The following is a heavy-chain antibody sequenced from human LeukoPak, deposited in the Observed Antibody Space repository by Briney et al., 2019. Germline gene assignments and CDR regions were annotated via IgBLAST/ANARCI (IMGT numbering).Heavy chain of an antibody. J-gene: IGHJ6*03. CDR2: IIPIFGTA. V-gene: IGHV1-69*13. CDR3: ARGGIAGRQDPYYHFLDG. Sequence: SVKVSCKASGGTFSSYAISWVRQAPGQGLEWMGGIIPIFGTANYAQKFQGRVTITADESTSTAYMELSSLRSEDTAVYYCARGGIAGRQDPYYHFLDGWGKGNKV. CDR1: GGTFSSYA. D-gene: IGHD6-6*01.